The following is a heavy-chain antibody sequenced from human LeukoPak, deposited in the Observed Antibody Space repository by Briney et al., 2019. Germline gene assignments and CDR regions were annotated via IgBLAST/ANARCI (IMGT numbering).Heavy chain of an antibody. V-gene: IGHV3-30*18. CDR3: AKIPAGGGDSARAFDI. J-gene: IGHJ3*02. Sequence: GGSFRLSCAASGFTFSSYGMHWVRQAPGKGLEWVAVISYDGSNKYYADSVKGRFTISRDNSKNTLYLQMNSLRAEDTAVYYCAKIPAGGGDSARAFDIWGQGTMVTVSS. CDR1: GFTFSSYG. D-gene: IGHD2-21*02. CDR2: ISYDGSNK.